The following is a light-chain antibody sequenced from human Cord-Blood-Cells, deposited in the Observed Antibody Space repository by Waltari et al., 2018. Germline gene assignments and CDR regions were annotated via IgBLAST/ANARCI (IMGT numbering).Light chain of an antibody. J-gene: IGKJ3*01. CDR1: QRVSSY. CDR2: DAS. Sequence: EIVLTQSPATLSLSPGERATLSCRASQRVSSYLAWYQQKPGQAPRLLIYDASNRDTGIPTRFSGSGSGTDFTLTISSLEPEDFAVYYCQQRSNWPPGFTFGPGTKVDIK. CDR3: QQRSNWPPGFT. V-gene: IGKV3-11*01.